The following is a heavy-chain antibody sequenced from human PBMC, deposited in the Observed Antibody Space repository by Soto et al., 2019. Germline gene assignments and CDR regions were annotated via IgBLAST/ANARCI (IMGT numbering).Heavy chain of an antibody. V-gene: IGHV5-10-1*01. CDR1: GYSFTSYW. CDR2: IDPSDSYT. Sequence: GESLKISCKGSGYSFTSYWISWVRQMPGKGLEWMGRIDPSDSYTNYSPSFQGHVTISADKSISTAYLQWSSLKASDTAMYYCARHRGPMVRRVITAGYGMDVWGQGTTVTVSS. J-gene: IGHJ6*02. CDR3: ARHRGPMVRRVITAGYGMDV. D-gene: IGHD3-10*01.